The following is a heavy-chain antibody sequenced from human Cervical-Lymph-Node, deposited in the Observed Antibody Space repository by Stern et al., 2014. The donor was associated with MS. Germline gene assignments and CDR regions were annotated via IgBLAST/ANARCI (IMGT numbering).Heavy chain of an antibody. CDR2: IYYSGVT. CDR3: ANEPRLLDY. D-gene: IGHD1-14*01. J-gene: IGHJ4*02. V-gene: IGHV4-59*11. Sequence: VQLEESGPGLVKPSETLSLTCTVSGDYITSHYWSWIRQPPGKGLESIGYIYYSGVTNYNPSLKGRVTISLDMSKNQFSLNLNSVTPADTAVYYCANEPRLLDYWGQGALVTVSS. CDR1: GDYITSHY.